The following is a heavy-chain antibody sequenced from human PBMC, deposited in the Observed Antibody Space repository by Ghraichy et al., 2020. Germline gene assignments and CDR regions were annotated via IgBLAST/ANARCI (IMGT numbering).Heavy chain of an antibody. D-gene: IGHD6-13*01. J-gene: IGHJ6*02. V-gene: IGHV3-13*01. Sequence: GESLNISCAASGFTFSSYDMHWVRQATGKGLEWVSAIGTAGDTYYPGSVKGRFTISRENAKNFLYLQMNSLRAGDTAVYYCARARDRYSSSWYGPDGMDVWGQGTTVTVSS. CDR1: GFTFSSYD. CDR3: ARARDRYSSSWYGPDGMDV. CDR2: IGTAGDT.